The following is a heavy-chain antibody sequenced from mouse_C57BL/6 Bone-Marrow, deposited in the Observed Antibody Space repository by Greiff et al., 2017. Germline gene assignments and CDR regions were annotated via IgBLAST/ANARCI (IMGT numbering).Heavy chain of an antibody. J-gene: IGHJ4*01. CDR1: GYTFTTYP. V-gene: IGHV1-47*01. CDR2: FHPYNDDT. Sequence: VKLMESGAELVKPGASVKMSCKASGYTFTTYPIEWMKQNHGKSLEWIGNFHPYNDDTKYNEKFKGKATLTVEKSSSTVYLELSRLTSDDSAVYYCAKGGDGSSPYYYAMDYWGQGTSVTVSS. CDR3: AKGGDGSSPYYYAMDY. D-gene: IGHD1-1*01.